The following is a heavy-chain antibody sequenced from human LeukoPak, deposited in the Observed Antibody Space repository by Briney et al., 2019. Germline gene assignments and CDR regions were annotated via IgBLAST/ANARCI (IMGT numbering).Heavy chain of an antibody. CDR3: AKFGINSGYYYG. CDR1: VFTFGDYT. CDR2: ISSRGDTI. V-gene: IGHV3-23*01. Sequence: PGGSLRLSCTASVFTFGDYTMSWVRQAPGKGLEWVSSISSRGDTIDYADSVKGRFTISRDNAKNSLYLQMNSLRAEDTAVYYCAKFGINSGYYYGWGQGTLVTVSS. J-gene: IGHJ4*02. D-gene: IGHD3-22*01.